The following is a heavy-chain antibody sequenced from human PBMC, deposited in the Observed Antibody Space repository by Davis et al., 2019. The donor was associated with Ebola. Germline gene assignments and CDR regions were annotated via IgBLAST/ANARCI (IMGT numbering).Heavy chain of an antibody. CDR2: IYPGDSDT. D-gene: IGHD1-7*01. V-gene: IGHV5-51*01. CDR1: GYGFDTYW. CDR3: VRQWLKWNYHYYDMDV. Sequence: GESLKISCEASGYGFDTYWLAWVRQMPGKGLEWMGIIYPGDSDTRYSPSFQGQVTISVDKSISTAYLQWSSLKASDTATYYCVRQWLKWNYHYYDMDVWGKGTTVTVSA. J-gene: IGHJ6*04.